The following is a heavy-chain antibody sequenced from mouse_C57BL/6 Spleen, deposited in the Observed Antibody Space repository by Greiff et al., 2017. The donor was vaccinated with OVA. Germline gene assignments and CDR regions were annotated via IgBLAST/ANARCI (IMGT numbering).Heavy chain of an antibody. D-gene: IGHD1-1*01. Sequence: VQLKESGPELVKPGASVKISCKASGYSFTGYYMNWVKQSPEKSLEWIGEINPSTGGTTYNQKFKAKATLTVDKSSSTAYMQLKSLTSEDSAVYYCARWGITTVVDWYFDVWGTGTTVTVSS. V-gene: IGHV1-42*01. J-gene: IGHJ1*03. CDR2: INPSTGGT. CDR3: ARWGITTVVDWYFDV. CDR1: GYSFTGYY.